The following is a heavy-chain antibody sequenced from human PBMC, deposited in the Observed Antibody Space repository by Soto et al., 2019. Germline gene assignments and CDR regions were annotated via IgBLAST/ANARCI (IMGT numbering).Heavy chain of an antibody. Sequence: EVQLVESGGGLVQPGGSLRLSCAGSGFTFSNYWMHWVRQAPGKGLEWVSRIDHDGPTDYADSVRGRFTISRDNAENTVYLQMNSLSPEDTAVYYCVRDSHGDYWGQGTLVTVSS. CDR3: VRDSHGDY. J-gene: IGHJ4*02. CDR2: IDHDGPT. CDR1: GFTFSNYW. V-gene: IGHV3-74*01.